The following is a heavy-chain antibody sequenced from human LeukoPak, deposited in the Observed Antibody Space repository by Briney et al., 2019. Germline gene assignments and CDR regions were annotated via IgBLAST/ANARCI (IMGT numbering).Heavy chain of an antibody. CDR2: IYYSGST. CDR3: ARHYTVLDAFDI. Sequence: SETLSLTCTVSGGSISSYYWSWIRQPPGKGLEWIGYIYYSGSTNYNPSLKSRVTISVDTSKNQFSLKLSSVTAADTAVYYCARHYTVLDAFDIWGQGTMVTVSS. CDR1: GGSISSYY. V-gene: IGHV4-59*08. D-gene: IGHD3-16*01. J-gene: IGHJ3*02.